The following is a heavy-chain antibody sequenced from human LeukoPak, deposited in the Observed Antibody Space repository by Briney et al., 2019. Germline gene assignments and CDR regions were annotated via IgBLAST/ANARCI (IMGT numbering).Heavy chain of an antibody. V-gene: IGHV4-59*01. D-gene: IGHD6-6*01. CDR3: ATSIYYYYMDV. J-gene: IGHJ6*03. CDR1: GGSISSYY. CDR2: IYYSGST. Sequence: SETLSLTCTVSGGSISSYYWNWIRQPPGKGLEWIGYIYYSGSTNYNPSLKSRVTISVDTSKNQFSLKLSSVTAADTAVYYCATSIYYYYMDVWGKGTTVTVSS.